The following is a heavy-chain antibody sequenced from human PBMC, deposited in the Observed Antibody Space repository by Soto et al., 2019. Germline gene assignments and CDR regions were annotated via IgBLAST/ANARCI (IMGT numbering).Heavy chain of an antibody. CDR3: AGSPCISITCDSFYSMDI. J-gene: IGHJ6*02. Sequence: PSETLSLTCTISGGSISNYYWTWIRQTPGKGLEWIGYVYYSGNTNYNPSLKSRVSISVDMSKNQFSLKMNSVTAADTAVYYCAGSPCISITCDSFYSMDIWGQGTTVTVSS. CDR1: GGSISNYY. CDR2: VYYSGNT. V-gene: IGHV4-59*08. D-gene: IGHD2-2*01.